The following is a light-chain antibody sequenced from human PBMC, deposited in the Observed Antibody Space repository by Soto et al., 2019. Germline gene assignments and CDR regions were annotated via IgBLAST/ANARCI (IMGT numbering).Light chain of an antibody. Sequence: EIVLTQSPATLSLSPGERATLSCRASQSVSRYLAWYQQKPGQAPRLLIYDASNRATGIPARFSGSGSGTDFTLTISSLEPEDFAVYYCQQRSNWPPVTSGQGTRLEIK. V-gene: IGKV3-11*01. CDR2: DAS. CDR3: QQRSNWPPVT. J-gene: IGKJ5*01. CDR1: QSVSRY.